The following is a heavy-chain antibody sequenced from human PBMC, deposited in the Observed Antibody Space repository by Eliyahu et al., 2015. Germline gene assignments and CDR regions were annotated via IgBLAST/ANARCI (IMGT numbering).Heavy chain of an antibody. Sequence: EVQLVESGGGLVQPGGSLXLSXAASGFTFSSYDMHWVRPATGKGLEWVSAIGAAGDPHYAGSVKGRFTISRENAKNSLYLQMNSLRAGDTAMYYCSRGGDGFDPWGQGTLVIVSS. CDR1: GFTFSSYD. CDR3: SRGGDGFDP. CDR2: IGAAGDP. D-gene: IGHD3-16*01. V-gene: IGHV3-13*05. J-gene: IGHJ5*02.